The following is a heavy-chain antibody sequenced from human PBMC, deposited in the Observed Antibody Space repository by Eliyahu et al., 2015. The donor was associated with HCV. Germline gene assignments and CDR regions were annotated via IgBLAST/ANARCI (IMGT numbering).Heavy chain of an antibody. D-gene: IGHD3-16*02. Sequence: QAQLVQSAAALRKPGASVRISCKAVGYTFINYYIHWMRRVPGHGFEWLGSITPKDRTTRYAERFQDRVTMTRDTSTNTVYMELTSLTSDDTAIYYCARLEDRMQSGGIIDNWFDLWGQGTPITVSS. J-gene: IGHJ5*02. CDR3: ARLEDRMQSGGIIDNWFDL. CDR2: ITPKDRTT. CDR1: GYTFINYY. V-gene: IGHV1-46*01.